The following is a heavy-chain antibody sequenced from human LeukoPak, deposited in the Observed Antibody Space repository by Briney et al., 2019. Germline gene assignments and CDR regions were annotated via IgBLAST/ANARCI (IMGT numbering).Heavy chain of an antibody. Sequence: PGGSLRLSCTASGFNFGSDAMHWVRQAPGKGLEWVAFIWSDGSNDHYADSVKGRFTISRDNSKNTVCLQMNSLRVEDTAVYYCAKDSGSYSADYWGQGTMVIVSS. CDR1: GFNFGSDA. J-gene: IGHJ4*02. CDR3: AKDSGSYSADY. D-gene: IGHD1-26*01. V-gene: IGHV3-30*02. CDR2: IWSDGSND.